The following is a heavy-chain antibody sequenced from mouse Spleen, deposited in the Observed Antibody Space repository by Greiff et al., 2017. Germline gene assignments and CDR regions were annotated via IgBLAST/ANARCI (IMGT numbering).Heavy chain of an antibody. D-gene: IGHD1-1*01. CDR2: IYPGSGST. Sequence: QVQLQQPGAELVKPGASVKMSCKASGYTFTSYWITWVKQRPGQGLEWIGDIYPGSGSTNYNEKFKSKATLTVDTSSSTAYMQLSSLTSEDSAVYYCARRGGFTTVVATGFDYWGQGTTLTVSS. V-gene: IGHV1-55*01. CDR1: GYTFTSYW. J-gene: IGHJ2*01. CDR3: ARRGGFTTVVATGFDY.